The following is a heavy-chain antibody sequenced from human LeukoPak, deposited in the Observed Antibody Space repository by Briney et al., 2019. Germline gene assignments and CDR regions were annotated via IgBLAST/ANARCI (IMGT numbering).Heavy chain of an antibody. CDR1: GYTFTGYY. D-gene: IGHD4-17*01. V-gene: IGHV1-2*02. CDR3: ARDFGGMTTVTTRGKRSYNWFDP. J-gene: IGHJ5*02. Sequence: ASVKVSCKASGYTFTGYYMHWVRQAPGQGLEWMGWINPNSGGTNYAQKFQSRVTMTRDTSISTAYMELSRLRSDDTAVYYCARDFGGMTTVTTRGKRSYNWFDPWGQGTLVTVSS. CDR2: INPNSGGT.